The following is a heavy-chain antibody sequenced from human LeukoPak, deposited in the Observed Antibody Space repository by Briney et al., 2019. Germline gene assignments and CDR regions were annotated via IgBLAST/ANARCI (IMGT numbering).Heavy chain of an antibody. V-gene: IGHV4-30-2*01. J-gene: IGHJ4*02. D-gene: IGHD2-2*01. CDR3: AREEMEVPAANPDY. CDR2: IYHSGST. Sequence: PSETLSLTCTVSGGSISSGGYYWSWIRQPPGKGLEWIGYIYHSGSTYYNPSLKSRVTISVDRSKNQFSLKLSSVTAADTAVYYCAREEMEVPAANPDYWGQGTLVTVSS. CDR1: GGSISSGGYY.